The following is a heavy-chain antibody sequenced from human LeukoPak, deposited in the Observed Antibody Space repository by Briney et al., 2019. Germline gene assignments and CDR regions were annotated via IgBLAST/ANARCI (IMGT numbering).Heavy chain of an antibody. CDR1: GFAFG. CDR3: AKSLYTNLFGEVFDQ. J-gene: IGHJ4*02. CDR2: IAYDGSLQ. Sequence: GTSLRLSCAASGFAFGIHWLRQAPGNGLDWVAFIAYDGSLQYYGDSVKGRFTISRDNSENTVYLEMNSLRADDTAVYFCAKSLYTNLFGEVFDQWGQGTLVTVSS. V-gene: IGHV3-33*03. D-gene: IGHD3-10*02.